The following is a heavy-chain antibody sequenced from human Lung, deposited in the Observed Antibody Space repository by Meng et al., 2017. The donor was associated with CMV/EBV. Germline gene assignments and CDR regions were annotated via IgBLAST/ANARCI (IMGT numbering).Heavy chain of an antibody. J-gene: IGHJ6*02. CDR1: GFTVSDNY. CDR3: ARDLEWFGSGGYFGMDV. D-gene: IGHD3-10*01. V-gene: IGHV3-66*02. Sequence: GEXXKISCAASGFTVSDNYMSWVRQAPGKGLEWVSVIYSGGSTYYADSVKGRFTISRDNSKNTLYLQMNSLRAEDTAVYYCARDLEWFGSGGYFGMDVWGQGTTVTVSS. CDR2: IYSGGST.